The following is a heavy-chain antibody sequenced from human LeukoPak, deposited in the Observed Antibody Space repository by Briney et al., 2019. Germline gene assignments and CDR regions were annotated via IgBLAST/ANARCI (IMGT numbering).Heavy chain of an antibody. Sequence: GSLRLSCAASGFTFSNYAMSWVRQAPGKGLEWVSAITCSGGNTYYADSVKGRFTISRDNSKNTVFLQMNSLRAEDTAVYYCAKWGDYDVLTGYYVSDYWGQGTLVTVSS. V-gene: IGHV3-23*01. J-gene: IGHJ4*02. CDR2: ITCSGGNT. CDR3: AKWGDYDVLTGYYVSDY. CDR1: GFTFSNYA. D-gene: IGHD3-9*01.